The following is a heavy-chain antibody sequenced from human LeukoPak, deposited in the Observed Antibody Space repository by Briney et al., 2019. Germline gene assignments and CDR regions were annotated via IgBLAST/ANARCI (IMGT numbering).Heavy chain of an antibody. Sequence: SETLSLTCTVSGGSLNSGGNYWSWIRQPPGKGLEWIAYIYYSGSANYNPSLKSRVTISMDTSKNQFSLKLSSVTAGDTAVYYCARDSSCSGGTCYDTWGQGTLVTVSS. J-gene: IGHJ5*02. CDR3: ARDSSCSGGTCYDT. D-gene: IGHD2-15*01. CDR2: IYYSGSA. V-gene: IGHV4-61*08. CDR1: GGSLNSGGNY.